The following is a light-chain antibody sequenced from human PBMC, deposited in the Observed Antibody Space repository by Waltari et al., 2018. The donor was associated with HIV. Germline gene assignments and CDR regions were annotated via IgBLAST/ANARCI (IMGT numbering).Light chain of an antibody. CDR2: GII. CDR3: SAPVDTDFVV. V-gene: IGLV2-14*01. CDR1: TSQIGNF. J-gene: IGLJ2*01. Sequence: HSALTQPASVSGSLGQSVTIPCPARTSQIGNFVCWYLHYPARAPPLLLSGIIRSPSRISPRFSGSQSGDTASLTISGLQPDAEALYYCSAPVDTDFVVFGGGTFLTVL.